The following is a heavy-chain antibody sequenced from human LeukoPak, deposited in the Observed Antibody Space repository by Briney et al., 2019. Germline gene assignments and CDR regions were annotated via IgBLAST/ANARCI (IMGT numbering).Heavy chain of an antibody. V-gene: IGHV4-39*07. CDR1: GGSITTSSYY. J-gene: IGHJ4*02. Sequence: SETLSLTCSVSGGSITTSSYYWAWIRQPPEKGLEWIGTIYYSESVSYNPSLKSRVTLSIDTSKNQFSLKMTSVTAADTAMYYCARDGIQRNLDYWGQGTLVTVSS. CDR2: IYYSESV. CDR3: ARDGIQRNLDY. D-gene: IGHD1-14*01.